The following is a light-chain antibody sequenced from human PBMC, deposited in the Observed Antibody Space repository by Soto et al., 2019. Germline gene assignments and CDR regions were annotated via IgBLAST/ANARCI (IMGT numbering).Light chain of an antibody. V-gene: IGLV1-44*01. Sequence: QSVLTQPPSASGTPGQRVTISCSGTTSSIGSNTVNWYQQFPGTAPKLLIYSNNQRPSGVPDRFSGSLSGTSASLAISGLQSEDEADFYCAAWDDSLNGHVFGTGTKLTVL. CDR2: SNN. J-gene: IGLJ1*01. CDR3: AAWDDSLNGHV. CDR1: TSSIGSNT.